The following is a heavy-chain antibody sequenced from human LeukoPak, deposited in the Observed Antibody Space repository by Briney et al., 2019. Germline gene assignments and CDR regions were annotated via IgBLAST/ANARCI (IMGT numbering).Heavy chain of an antibody. CDR1: GFTFSSYS. V-gene: IGHV3-21*01. D-gene: IGHD5-18*01. J-gene: IGHJ4*02. CDR2: ISSSSSYI. CDR3: AKDRYSYAFEYSDS. Sequence: GGSLRLSCAASGFTFSSYSMNWVRQAPGKGLEWVSSISSSSSYIYYADSVKGRFTISRDNSKNTLSLQVSSLRTEDTAVYYCAKDRYSYAFEYSDSWGQGTPVTVSS.